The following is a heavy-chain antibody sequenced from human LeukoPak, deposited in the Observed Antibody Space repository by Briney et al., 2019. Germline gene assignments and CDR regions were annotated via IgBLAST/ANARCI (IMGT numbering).Heavy chain of an antibody. V-gene: IGHV3-7*01. D-gene: IGHD3-22*01. J-gene: IGHJ4*02. Sequence: PGGSLRLSCAASGFTFSSYWMSWVRQAPGKGLEWVANIKQDGSEKYYVDSVKGRFTISRDNAKNSLYLQMNSLRAEDTAVYYCARDTHYYYDSSGDGVDYWGQGTLVTVSS. CDR3: ARDTHYYYDSSGDGVDY. CDR1: GFTFSSYW. CDR2: IKQDGSEK.